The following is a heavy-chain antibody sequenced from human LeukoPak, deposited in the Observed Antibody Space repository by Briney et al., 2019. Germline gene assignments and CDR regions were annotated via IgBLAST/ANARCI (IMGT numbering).Heavy chain of an antibody. CDR2: ISSSGSTT. D-gene: IGHD3-22*01. CDR3: AKVSPRYFDSSGYHFFDY. J-gene: IGHJ4*02. CDR1: GFTFSSYE. Sequence: GGSLRLSCAASGFTFSSYEMNWVRQAPGKGLEWVSYISSSGSTTYYADSVKGRFTISRDNSKNTLYMQMNTLRAEDTAVFYCAKVSPRYFDSSGYHFFDYWGQGTLVTVSS. V-gene: IGHV3-48*03.